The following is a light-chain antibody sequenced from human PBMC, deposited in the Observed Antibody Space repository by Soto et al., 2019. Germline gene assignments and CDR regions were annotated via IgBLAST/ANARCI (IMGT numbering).Light chain of an antibody. CDR1: QSVSNS. Sequence: DITMTHSPSTLSASLRDRVNIXGRASQSVSNSLAWYQRKPGKAPKLLIHDASSLESGVPSRFSGSGSGTEFTLTISSLQPDDFATYYCQQYYSYPWTFGQGTKVDI. CDR3: QQYYSYPWT. V-gene: IGKV1-5*01. CDR2: DAS. J-gene: IGKJ1*01.